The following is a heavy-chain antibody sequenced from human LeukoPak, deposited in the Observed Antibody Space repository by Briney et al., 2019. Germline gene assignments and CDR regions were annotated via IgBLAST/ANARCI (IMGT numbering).Heavy chain of an antibody. CDR2: INPSSGST. Sequence: GASVKVSCKASGYTFTSYYMDWVRQAPGQGLEWMGKINPSSGSTTYAQKFQGRLTMTRDTSTSTVYMELTTLTSEDTAVYYCARARPPYSIGWYYFDYWGQGTLVAVSS. V-gene: IGHV1-46*01. CDR1: GYTFTSYY. D-gene: IGHD6-19*01. J-gene: IGHJ4*02. CDR3: ARARPPYSIGWYYFDY.